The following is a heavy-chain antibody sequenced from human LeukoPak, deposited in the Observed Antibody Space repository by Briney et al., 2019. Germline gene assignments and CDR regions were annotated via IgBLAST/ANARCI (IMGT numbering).Heavy chain of an antibody. Sequence: GGSLRLSCAASGFTFSSFGMHWVRQAPGMGLEWVAIISYDGRTKYYADSVKGRFTIPRDNSRNALYLQMNSLRAEDTALYYCAKLRVDAYDSANDHWGQGVLVTVSS. D-gene: IGHD5-12*01. V-gene: IGHV3-30*18. CDR3: AKLRVDAYDSANDH. CDR2: ISYDGRTK. J-gene: IGHJ4*02. CDR1: GFTFSSFG.